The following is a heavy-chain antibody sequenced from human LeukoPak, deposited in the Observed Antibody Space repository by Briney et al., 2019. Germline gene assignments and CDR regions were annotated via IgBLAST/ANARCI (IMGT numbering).Heavy chain of an antibody. D-gene: IGHD3-10*01. V-gene: IGHV1-2*02. J-gene: IGHJ6*02. CDR1: GYSFTGYF. CDR3: ARVPSMIRGVVNYGMDV. Sequence: GASVKVSCKTSGYSFTGYFMHWVRQAPGQGLEWMGLINPNSGDTKYAQRFQGRVTMTRDTSINTAYMELRRLTSDDTAVYYCARVPSMIRGVVNYGMDVWGQGTTVTVSS. CDR2: INPNSGDT.